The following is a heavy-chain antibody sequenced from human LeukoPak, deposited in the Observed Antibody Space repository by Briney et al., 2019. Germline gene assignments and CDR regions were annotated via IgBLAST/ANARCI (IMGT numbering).Heavy chain of an antibody. CDR2: INPNSGGT. Sequence: GASVKVSCKASGYTFTGYYMHWVRQAPGQGLEWMGRINPNSGGTNYAQKFQGRVTMTRDMSISTAYMELSRLRSDDTAVYYCARGARIFSNWFDPWGQGTLVTVSS. V-gene: IGHV1-2*06. D-gene: IGHD3-3*01. CDR3: ARGARIFSNWFDP. CDR1: GYTFTGYY. J-gene: IGHJ5*02.